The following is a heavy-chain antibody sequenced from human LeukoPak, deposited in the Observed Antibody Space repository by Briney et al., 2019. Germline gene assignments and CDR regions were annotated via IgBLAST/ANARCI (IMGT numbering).Heavy chain of an antibody. D-gene: IGHD2-21*02. CDR1: GFIFNTYS. Sequence: GGSLRLSCAASGFIFNTYSMNWVRQAPGKGLEWVSCISRDSSDIYYTDSVKGRFTVSRDNSKNTLYLQMNSLRAEDTALYYCAREGPDMTASHFDYWGQGTLVTVSS. CDR3: AREGPDMTASHFDY. V-gene: IGHV3-21*04. CDR2: ISRDSSDI. J-gene: IGHJ4*02.